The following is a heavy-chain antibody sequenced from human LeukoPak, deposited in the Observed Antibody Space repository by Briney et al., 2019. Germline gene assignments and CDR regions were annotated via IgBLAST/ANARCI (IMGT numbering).Heavy chain of an antibody. V-gene: IGHV3-30-3*01. CDR2: ISYDGSNK. J-gene: IGHJ5*02. Sequence: PGRSLRLSCAASGFTFSSHAMHWVRQAPGKGLEWVAVISYDGSNKYYADSVKDRFTISRDNSKNTLYLQMNSLRAEDTTVYYCARGGSYGDYGFSGWFDPWGQGTLVTVSS. D-gene: IGHD4-17*01. CDR1: GFTFSSHA. CDR3: ARGGSYGDYGFSGWFDP.